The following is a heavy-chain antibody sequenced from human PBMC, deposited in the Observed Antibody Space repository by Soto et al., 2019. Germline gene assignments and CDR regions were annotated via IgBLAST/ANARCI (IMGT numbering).Heavy chain of an antibody. V-gene: IGHV3-23*01. D-gene: IGHD2-15*01. CDR1: GFTFSSYA. Sequence: EVQLLESGGGLVQPGGSLRLSCAASGFTFSSYAMSWGRQAPGKGLEWVSAISGSGGSTYYADSVKGRFTISRDNSKNTLYLQMNSLRAEDTAVYYCAKNPSIVVVVDPFDYWGQGTLVTVSS. CDR3: AKNPSIVVVVDPFDY. CDR2: ISGSGGST. J-gene: IGHJ4*02.